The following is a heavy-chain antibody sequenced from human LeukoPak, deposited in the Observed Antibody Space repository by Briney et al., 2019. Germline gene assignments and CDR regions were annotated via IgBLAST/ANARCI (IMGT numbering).Heavy chain of an antibody. J-gene: IGHJ4*02. CDR3: ARDVGRGSYYGSGSYSDY. D-gene: IGHD3-10*01. CDR2: ISSSSGYI. CDR1: GFTFSSYS. V-gene: IGHV3-21*01. Sequence: PGGSLRLSCAASGFTFSSYSMNWVRQAPGKGLEWVSSISSSSGYIYYADSVKGRFTISRDNAKNSLFLQMNSLRAEDTAVYYCARDVGRGSYYGSGSYSDYWGQGTLVTVSS.